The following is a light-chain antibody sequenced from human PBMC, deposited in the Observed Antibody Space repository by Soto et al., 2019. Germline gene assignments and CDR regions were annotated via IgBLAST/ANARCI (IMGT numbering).Light chain of an antibody. Sequence: EIVLTQSPGTLSLSPGERATLSCRASKSVSSVSDSYLAWFQKKPGQAPRLLIYDASSRATGIPDRFSGSGSGTDFTLTISRLEPEDFAVYYCQQYRSSPFTFGPGTKVDIK. J-gene: IGKJ3*01. V-gene: IGKV3-20*01. CDR1: KSVSSVSDSY. CDR2: DAS. CDR3: QQYRSSPFT.